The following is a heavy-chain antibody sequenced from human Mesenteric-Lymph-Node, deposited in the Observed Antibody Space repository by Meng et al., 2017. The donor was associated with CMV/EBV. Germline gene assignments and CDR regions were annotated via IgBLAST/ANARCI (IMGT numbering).Heavy chain of an antibody. CDR3: ARDPIHYYDSSTSCD. J-gene: IGHJ4*02. D-gene: IGHD3-22*01. CDR2: INWSGDNI. CDR1: GFKFDDYG. V-gene: IGHV3-20*04. Sequence: GGSLRLSCVVSGFKFDDYGMSWVRQAPGKGLEWVSGINWSGDNIGYADSVRGRFTISRDNVKNSLYLQMNSLSAEDTALYYCARDPIHYYDSSTSCDWGQGTLVTVSS.